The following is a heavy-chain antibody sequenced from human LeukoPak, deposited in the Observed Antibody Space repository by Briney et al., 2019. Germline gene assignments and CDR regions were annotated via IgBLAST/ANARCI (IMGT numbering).Heavy chain of an antibody. CDR1: GGSISSYY. CDR2: IYYSGST. J-gene: IGHJ2*01. D-gene: IGHD6-6*01. CDR3: ARHGVKQLVRQRYFDL. V-gene: IGHV4-39*01. Sequence: SETLSLTCTVSGGSISSYYWGWIRQPPGKGLEWIGSIYYSGSTYYNPSLKSRVTISVDTSKNQFSLKLSSVTAADTAVYYCARHGVKQLVRQRYFDLWGRGTLVTVSS.